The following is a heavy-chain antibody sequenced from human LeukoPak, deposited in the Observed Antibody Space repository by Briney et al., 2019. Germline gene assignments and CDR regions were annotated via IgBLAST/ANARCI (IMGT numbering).Heavy chain of an antibody. Sequence: GRSLRLSCAASGFTFSSYAMHWVRQAPGKGLEWVAVISYDGSNKYYADSVKGRFTISRDNSKNTLYLQMNSLRAEDTAVYYCAREITIFGVELGYWGQGTLVTISS. D-gene: IGHD3-3*01. V-gene: IGHV3-30*01. CDR2: ISYDGSNK. J-gene: IGHJ4*02. CDR1: GFTFSSYA. CDR3: AREITIFGVELGY.